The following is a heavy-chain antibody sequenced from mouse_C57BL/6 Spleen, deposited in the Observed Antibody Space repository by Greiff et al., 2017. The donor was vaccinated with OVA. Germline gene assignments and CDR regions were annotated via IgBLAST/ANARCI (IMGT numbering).Heavy chain of an antibody. CDR1: GYSFTDYN. V-gene: IGHV1-39*01. D-gene: IGHD2-5*01. CDR2: INPNYGTT. J-gene: IGHJ4*01. CDR3: ARGDSNLGNAMDY. Sequence: VHVKQSGPELVKPGASVKISCKASGYSFTDYNMNWVKQSNGKSLEWIGVINPNYGTTSYNQKFKGKATLTVDQSSSTAYMQLNSLTSEDSAVYYCARGDSNLGNAMDYWGQGTSVTVSS.